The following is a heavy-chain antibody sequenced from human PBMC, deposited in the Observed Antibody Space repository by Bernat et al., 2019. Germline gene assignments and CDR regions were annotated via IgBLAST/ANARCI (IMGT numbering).Heavy chain of an antibody. J-gene: IGHJ6*02. V-gene: IGHV3-30-3*01. CDR2: ISYDGSNK. D-gene: IGHD6-13*01. CDR3: ARVAAAAGTKYYYYYGMDV. CDR1: GFTFSSYA. Sequence: QVQLVESGGGVVQPGRSLRLSCAASGFTFSSYAMHWVRQAPGKGLEWVAVISYDGSNKYSEGTVKGRFTISRDKSKNTLYLQMNSLRAEDTAVYDCARVAAAAGTKYYYYYGMDVWGQGTTVTVSS.